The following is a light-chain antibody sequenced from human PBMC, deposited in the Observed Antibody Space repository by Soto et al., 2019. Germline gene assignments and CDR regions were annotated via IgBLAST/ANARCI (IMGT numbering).Light chain of an antibody. Sequence: DIQMTQSPSSLSASVGDRVTITCRASQGISNYLAWYQQKPGKVPKLLIFAASTLESGVPSRFSGSGSGTDFTLSISSLHPEAVATYYCQMYNSAPATFAQGTKVEIK. CDR1: QGISNY. J-gene: IGKJ1*01. V-gene: IGKV1-27*01. CDR2: AAS. CDR3: QMYNSAPAT.